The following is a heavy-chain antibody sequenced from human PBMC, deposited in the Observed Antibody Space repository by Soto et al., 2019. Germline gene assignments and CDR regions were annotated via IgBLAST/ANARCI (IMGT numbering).Heavy chain of an antibody. J-gene: IGHJ4*02. CDR2: ISYDGSNK. V-gene: IGHV3-30*18. CDR3: AKDFWSGDSSGYYDY. D-gene: IGHD3-22*01. CDR1: GFTFSSYG. Sequence: GGSLRLSCAASGFTFSSYGMHWVRQAPGKGLEWVAVISYDGSNKYYADSVKGRFTISRDNSKNTLYLQMNSLRAEDTAVYYCAKDFWSGDSSGYYDYWGQGTLVTVSS.